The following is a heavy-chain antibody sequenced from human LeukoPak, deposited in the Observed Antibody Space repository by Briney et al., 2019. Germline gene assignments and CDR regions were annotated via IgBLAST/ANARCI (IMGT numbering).Heavy chain of an antibody. V-gene: IGHV1-18*01. D-gene: IGHD5-18*01. CDR3: VREVQLWSTFDY. Sequence: ASVKVSCKAFGYTFTSYGISWVRQAPGQGLEWMGWISAYNGNTNYAQKLQGRVTMTTDTSTSTAYMELRSLRSDDTAVYYCVREVQLWSTFDYWGQGTLVTVSS. CDR1: GYTFTSYG. CDR2: ISAYNGNT. J-gene: IGHJ4*02.